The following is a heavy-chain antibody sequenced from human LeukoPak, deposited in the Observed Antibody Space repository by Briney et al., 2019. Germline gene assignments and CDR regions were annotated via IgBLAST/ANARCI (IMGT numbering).Heavy chain of an antibody. D-gene: IGHD4-17*01. J-gene: IGHJ4*02. V-gene: IGHV1-2*06. Sequence: ASVKVSCKASGYTFTGYYMHWVRQAPGQGLEWMGRINPNSGGTNYAQKFQGSVTMTRDTSISTAYMELSRLRSDDTAVYYCARVATVTPFDYWGQGTLVTVSS. CDR3: ARVATVTPFDY. CDR2: INPNSGGT. CDR1: GYTFTGYY.